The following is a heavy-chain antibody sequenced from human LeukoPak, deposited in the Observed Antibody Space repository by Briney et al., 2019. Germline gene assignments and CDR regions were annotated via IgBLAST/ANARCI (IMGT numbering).Heavy chain of an antibody. Sequence: PSETLSLTCTVSGGSISSYYWSWIRQPPGKGLEWIGYIYYSGSTYYNPSLKSRVTISVDTSKNQFSLKLSSVTAADTAVYYCATFIAVAGTGFDYWGQGTLVTVSS. D-gene: IGHD6-19*01. CDR3: ATFIAVAGTGFDY. CDR1: GGSISSYY. CDR2: IYYSGST. J-gene: IGHJ4*02. V-gene: IGHV4-59*12.